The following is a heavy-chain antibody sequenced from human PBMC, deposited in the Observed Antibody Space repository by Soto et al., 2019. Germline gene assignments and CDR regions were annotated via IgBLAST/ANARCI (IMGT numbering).Heavy chain of an antibody. CDR3: AKDRSGYDLGSYFDD. V-gene: IGHV3-30*18. J-gene: IGHJ4*02. CDR1: GFTFSSYG. Sequence: GGSLRLSCAASGFTFSSYGMHWVRQAPGKGLEWVAVISYDGSNKYYADSVKGRFTISRDNSKNTLYLQMNSLRAEDTAVYYCAKDRSGYDLGSYFDDWGQGTLVTVSS. D-gene: IGHD5-12*01. CDR2: ISYDGSNK.